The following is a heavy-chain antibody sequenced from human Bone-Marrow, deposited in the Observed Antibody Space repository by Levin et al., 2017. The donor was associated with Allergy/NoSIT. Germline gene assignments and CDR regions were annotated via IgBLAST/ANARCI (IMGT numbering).Heavy chain of an antibody. CDR2: IGTAGDT. CDR3: AREGRVGATTEGVFDY. CDR1: GFTFSSYD. J-gene: IGHJ4*02. D-gene: IGHD1-26*01. V-gene: IGHV3-13*01. Sequence: GGSLRLSCAASGFTFSSYDMHWVRQATGKGLEWVSAIGTAGDTYYPGSVKGRFTISRENAKNSLYLQMNSLRAGDTAVYYCAREGRVGATTEGVFDYWGQGTLVTVSS.